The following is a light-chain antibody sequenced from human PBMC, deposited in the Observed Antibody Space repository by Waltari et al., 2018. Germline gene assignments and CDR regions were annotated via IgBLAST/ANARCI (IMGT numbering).Light chain of an antibody. Sequence: QSVLTQPPSASGTPGQRVTISCSGSRSNIGSNYVYWYQQVPGTAPKLLVYRNNQLPSGVPDRFSGAKSGTSASLAISALRSEDEVDYYCAAWDDSLSGRVFGGGTKVTVL. CDR3: AAWDDSLSGRV. J-gene: IGLJ3*02. CDR2: RNN. V-gene: IGLV1-47*01. CDR1: RSNIGSNY.